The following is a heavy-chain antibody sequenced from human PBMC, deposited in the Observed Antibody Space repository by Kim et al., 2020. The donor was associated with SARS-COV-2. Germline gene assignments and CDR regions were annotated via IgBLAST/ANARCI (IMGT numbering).Heavy chain of an antibody. D-gene: IGHD3-10*01. CDR2: IYYSGST. V-gene: IGHV4-59*01. Sequence: SETLSLTCTVSGGSISSYYWSWIRQPPGKGLEWIGYIYYSGSTNYNPSLKSRVTISVDTSKNQFSLKLSSVTAADTAVYYCARAGGSGSYGAFDIWGQGTMVTVSS. J-gene: IGHJ3*02. CDR3: ARAGGSGSYGAFDI. CDR1: GGSISSYY.